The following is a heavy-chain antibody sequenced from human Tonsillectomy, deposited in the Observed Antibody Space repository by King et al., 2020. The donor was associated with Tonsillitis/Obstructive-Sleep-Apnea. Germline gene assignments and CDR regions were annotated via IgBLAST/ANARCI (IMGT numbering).Heavy chain of an antibody. J-gene: IGHJ4*02. CDR2: ISGGGGST. D-gene: IGHD3-10*01. CDR3: AKAMVQGIIITIFDY. CDR1: GITFSSYA. V-gene: IGHV3-23*04. Sequence: VQLVESGGGLVQPGGSLRLSCAASGITFSSYAMSWVRQAPGKGLEWVSTISGGGGSTYDADSVKGRFTISRDNSNNTLYLQMNSLRAEDTAVYYCAKAMVQGIIITIFDYWGQGTLVTVSS.